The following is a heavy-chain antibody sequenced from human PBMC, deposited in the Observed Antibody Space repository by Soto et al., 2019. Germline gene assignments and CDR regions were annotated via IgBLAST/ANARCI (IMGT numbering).Heavy chain of an antibody. CDR1: GYTFTSYD. Sequence: ASVKVSCKASGYTFTSYDINWVRQATGQGLEWMGWMNPNSGNTGYAQKFQGRVTMTRNTSISTAYMELSSLRSEDTAVYYCARGRVHDFWSGYYPNWFDPWGQGTLVTVSS. V-gene: IGHV1-8*01. J-gene: IGHJ5*02. D-gene: IGHD3-3*01. CDR2: MNPNSGNT. CDR3: ARGRVHDFWSGYYPNWFDP.